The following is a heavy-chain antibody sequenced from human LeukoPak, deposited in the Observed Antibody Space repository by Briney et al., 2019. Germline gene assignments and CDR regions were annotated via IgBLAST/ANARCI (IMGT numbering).Heavy chain of an antibody. D-gene: IGHD3-3*01. CDR3: AKLPLRFLEWLFFDY. V-gene: IGHV3-23*01. CDR1: GFTFSSYA. CDR2: ISGSGGST. Sequence: GGSLRLSCAASGFTFSSYAMSWVRQAPGKGLEWVSAISGSGGSTYYADSVKGRFTISRDNSKNTLYPQMNSLRAEDTAVYYCAKLPLRFLEWLFFDYWGQGTLVTVSS. J-gene: IGHJ4*02.